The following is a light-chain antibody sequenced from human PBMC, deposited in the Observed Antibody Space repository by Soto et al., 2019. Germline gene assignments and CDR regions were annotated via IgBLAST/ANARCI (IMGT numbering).Light chain of an antibody. CDR3: KQYGSSPPYT. CDR1: QSVSSSY. J-gene: IGKJ2*01. Sequence: EIVLTQSPGTLSLSPGERATLSCRASQSVSSSYLAWYQQKPGQAPRLLIYGASSRATVIPDRFSGSGSGTDFTLTISRLEPEDFAVYYCKQYGSSPPYTFGQGTKLEIK. CDR2: GAS. V-gene: IGKV3-20*01.